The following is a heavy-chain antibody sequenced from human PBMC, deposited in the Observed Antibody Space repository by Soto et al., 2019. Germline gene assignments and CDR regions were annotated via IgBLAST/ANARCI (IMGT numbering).Heavy chain of an antibody. CDR2: IIPIFDSP. CDR3: ARSIGSGGVIGGFDY. CDR1: GGTFNNYA. Sequence: QVQLVQSGPEMKKPGSAMRVSCKASGGTFNNYAMNWVRQAPGQGLEWMGGIIPIFDSPNYAQKFQGRVTITVDESTNTAYMDRSSLRFEDTAVYYCARSIGSGGVIGGFDYWGQGTLVTVSS. D-gene: IGHD3-16*02. J-gene: IGHJ4*02. V-gene: IGHV1-69*01.